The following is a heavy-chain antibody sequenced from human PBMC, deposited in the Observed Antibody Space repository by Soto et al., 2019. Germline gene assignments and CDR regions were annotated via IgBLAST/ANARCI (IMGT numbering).Heavy chain of an antibody. J-gene: IGHJ6*02. CDR1: GGSFSAYY. CDR2: IDHSGST. Sequence: SETLSLTCAVNGGSFSAYYWTWIRQPPGRGLEWIGEIDHSGSTNYNPSLESRVTISIDTAMNRFSLNVTSVTAADTAVYYCVRGLRYSGMDVWGQGTTVTVSS. D-gene: IGHD2-15*01. V-gene: IGHV4-34*01. CDR3: VRGLRYSGMDV.